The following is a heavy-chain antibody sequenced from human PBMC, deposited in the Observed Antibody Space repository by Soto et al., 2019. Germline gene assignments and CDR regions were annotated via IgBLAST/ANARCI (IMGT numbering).Heavy chain of an antibody. D-gene: IGHD3-22*01. CDR2: IKQDGSEK. Sequence: GGSLRLSCAASGFTFSSYWMSWVRQAPGKGLEWVANIKQDGSEKYYVDSVKGRFTISRDNAKNSLYLQMNSLRAEDTAVYYCAREVYYYDRQATSGSTYYYGMDVWGQGTTVTVSS. CDR1: GFTFSSYW. CDR3: AREVYYYDRQATSGSTYYYGMDV. J-gene: IGHJ6*02. V-gene: IGHV3-7*03.